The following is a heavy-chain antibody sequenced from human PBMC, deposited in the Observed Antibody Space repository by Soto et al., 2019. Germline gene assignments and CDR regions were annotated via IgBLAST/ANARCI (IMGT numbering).Heavy chain of an antibody. CDR3: VRNYGAV. CDR2: IYSGGAT. Sequence: EVQLVESGGGLVQPGGSLRLSCAVSGFSVTTNHMTWVRQAPGKGLEWVSIIYSGGATDYADSVKGRLTISRDNSKNTLHRKMNSLRGEDTAIYYCVRNYGAVWGQGTTVTVSS. D-gene: IGHD3-16*01. CDR1: GFSVTTNH. J-gene: IGHJ6*01. V-gene: IGHV3-66*01.